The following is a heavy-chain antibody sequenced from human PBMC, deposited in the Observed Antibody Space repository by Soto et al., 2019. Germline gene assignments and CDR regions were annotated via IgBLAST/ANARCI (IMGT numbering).Heavy chain of an antibody. CDR1: SFIFTSYG. D-gene: IGHD2-8*02. CDR2: ISGYNGNT. J-gene: IGHJ6*02. Sequence: WASGKVSCKASSFIFTSYGINWVRQAPGQGLEWMGWISGYNGNTKYGQKFQDRVTLTADTSTATAFMEVRSLRGDDSAVYYCATSGGHHFGMDVWGQGTTVTVSS. CDR3: ATSGGHHFGMDV. V-gene: IGHV1-18*01.